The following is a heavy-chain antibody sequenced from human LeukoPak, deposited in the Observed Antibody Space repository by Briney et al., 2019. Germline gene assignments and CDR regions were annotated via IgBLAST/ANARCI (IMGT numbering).Heavy chain of an antibody. V-gene: IGHV1-46*01. CDR3: ARSFYYAKDAFDI. CDR1: GYTFTSYY. D-gene: IGHD2-2*01. CDR2: INPSGGST. Sequence: ASVKVSCKASGYTFTSYYMHWVRQAPGQGLEWRGIINPSGGSTSYAQKFQGRVTMTRDTATSTVYMELSSLRSEDTAVYYCARSFYYAKDAFDIWGQGTMVTVSS. J-gene: IGHJ3*02.